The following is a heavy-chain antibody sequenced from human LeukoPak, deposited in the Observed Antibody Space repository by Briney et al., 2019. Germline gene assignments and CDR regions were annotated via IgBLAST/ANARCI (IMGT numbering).Heavy chain of an antibody. D-gene: IGHD3-10*01. Sequence: SETLSLTCAVYGGSLSDYYWSWIRQPPGKGLEWIGEINHSGSTNYNPSLKSRVTISVDTSKNQFSLKLSSVTAADTAVYYCAIIYYYGSGYEAFDIWGQGTMVTVSS. V-gene: IGHV4-34*01. CDR3: AIIYYYGSGYEAFDI. J-gene: IGHJ3*02. CDR2: INHSGST. CDR1: GGSLSDYY.